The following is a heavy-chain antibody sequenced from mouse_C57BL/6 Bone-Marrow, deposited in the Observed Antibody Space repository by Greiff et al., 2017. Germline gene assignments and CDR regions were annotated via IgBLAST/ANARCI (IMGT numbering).Heavy chain of an antibody. Sequence: QVQLQQSGAELVRPGTSVKVSCKASGYAFTNYLIEWVKQRPGQGLEWIGVINPGSGGTNYNEKFKGKATLTADKSSSTAYMQFSSLTSEDSAVYFCARDGNFLPDAMDYWGQGTSVTVSS. CDR1: GYAFTNYL. D-gene: IGHD2-1*01. CDR2: INPGSGGT. V-gene: IGHV1-54*01. CDR3: ARDGNFLPDAMDY. J-gene: IGHJ4*01.